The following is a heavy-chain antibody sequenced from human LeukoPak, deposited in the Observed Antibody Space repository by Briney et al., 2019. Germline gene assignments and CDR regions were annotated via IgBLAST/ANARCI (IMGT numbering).Heavy chain of an antibody. D-gene: IGHD1-14*01. CDR2: IKQDGSEK. V-gene: IGHV3-7*01. CDR3: ASADREWRFYFDY. J-gene: IGHJ4*02. CDR1: GFTFSSYW. Sequence: PGGSLRLSCAASGFTFSSYWMSWARQAPGKALEWVANIKQDGSEKYYVDSVKGRFTISRDNAKNSLYLQMNSLRAEDTAVYYCASADREWRFYFDYWGQGTLVTVSS.